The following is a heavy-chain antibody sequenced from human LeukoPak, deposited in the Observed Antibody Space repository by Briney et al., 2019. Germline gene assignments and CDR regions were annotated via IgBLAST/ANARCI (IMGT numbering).Heavy chain of an antibody. D-gene: IGHD1-14*01. CDR3: ASEGNLGTFNPFDY. J-gene: IGHJ4*02. V-gene: IGHV1-69*13. CDR1: GGTFSSYA. Sequence: SVKVSCKASGGTFSSYAISWVRQAPGQGLEGMGGIIPIFGTANYAQKFQGRVTITADESTSTAYMELSSLRSEDTAVYYCASEGNLGTFNPFDYWGQGTLVTVSS. CDR2: IIPIFGTA.